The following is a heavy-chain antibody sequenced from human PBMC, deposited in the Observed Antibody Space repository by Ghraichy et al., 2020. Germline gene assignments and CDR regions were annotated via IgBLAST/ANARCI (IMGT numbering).Heavy chain of an antibody. CDR2: TSYDGSNK. V-gene: IGHV3-30*04. CDR1: GFTFSSYA. CDR3: ARDRGIYGDLTDYYYGMDV. Sequence: GGSLRLSCAASGFTFSSYAMHWVRQAPGKGLEWVAVTSYDGSNKYYADSVKGRFTISRDNSKNTLYLQMNSLRAEDTAVYYCARDRGIYGDLTDYYYGMDVWGQGTTVTVSS. D-gene: IGHD4-17*01. J-gene: IGHJ6*02.